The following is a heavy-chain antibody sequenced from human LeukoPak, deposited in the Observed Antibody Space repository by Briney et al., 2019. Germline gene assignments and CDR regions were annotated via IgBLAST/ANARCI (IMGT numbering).Heavy chain of an antibody. V-gene: IGHV3-23*01. CDR1: GFTFSNFA. J-gene: IGHJ4*02. Sequence: GGSLRLSCAASGFTFSNFAMNWVRQAPGEGLEWVSVVTGGSATYYADSVKGRFTISRDNSKNTLYLQMNSLRAEDTAVYYCARGGIAAAGEQLNDYWGQGTLVTVSS. CDR3: ARGGIAAAGEQLNDY. CDR2: VTGGSAT. D-gene: IGHD6-13*01.